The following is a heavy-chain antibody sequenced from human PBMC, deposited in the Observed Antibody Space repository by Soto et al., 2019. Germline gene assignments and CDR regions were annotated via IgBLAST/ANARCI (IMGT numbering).Heavy chain of an antibody. CDR2: IYSGGST. CDR1: GFTVSSNY. V-gene: IGHV3-66*01. Sequence: EVQLVESGGGLVQPGGSLRLSCAASGFTVSSNYMSWVRQAPGKGLEWVSVIYSGGSTYYADSVKGRFTISRDNSKNSLYLQMNSLRDEDTAVYYCARGSGWYVGYFQHWGQGTLGTVSS. D-gene: IGHD6-19*01. CDR3: ARGSGWYVGYFQH. J-gene: IGHJ1*01.